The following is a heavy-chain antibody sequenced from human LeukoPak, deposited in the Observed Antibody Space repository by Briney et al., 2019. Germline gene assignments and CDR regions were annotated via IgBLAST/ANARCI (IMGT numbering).Heavy chain of an antibody. CDR2: VYYPRST. CDR3: ARHRARWLVRSLDY. D-gene: IGHD6-19*01. J-gene: IGHJ4*02. CDR1: GGSMSSSSYY. Sequence: SETLSLTCTVSGGSMSSSSYYRGWIRQPPGQGLEWIGTVYYPRSTYYNPSLKSRVTMSIDTSKSQFSLKLRSVTAADTAVYFCARHRARWLVRSLDYWGQGSLVTVSS. V-gene: IGHV4-39*01.